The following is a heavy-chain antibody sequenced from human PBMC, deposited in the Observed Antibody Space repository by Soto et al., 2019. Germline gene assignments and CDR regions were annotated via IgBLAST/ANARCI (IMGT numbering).Heavy chain of an antibody. Sequence: VASLKISCRGSGYDFNTNWFGWVPQLPGRGLEWVGIMYPGDSDTRLHPWLQGHVTLSADVTVSTAFLQWRTLKTSDSGMYFCARLPRDCNKTSCYYAGHWGQGTSVTVSS. CDR1: GYDFNTNW. CDR2: MYPGDSDT. CDR3: ARLPRDCNKTSCYYAGH. D-gene: IGHD3-22*01. V-gene: IGHV5-51*01. J-gene: IGHJ4*02.